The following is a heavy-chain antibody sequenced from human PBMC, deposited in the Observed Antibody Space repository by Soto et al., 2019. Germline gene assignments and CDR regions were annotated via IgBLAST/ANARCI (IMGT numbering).Heavy chain of an antibody. CDR2: IYWDDDK. V-gene: IGHV2-5*02. CDR1: GFSLTTRPMG. CDR3: AHRLGGYTWNDGYLDF. Sequence: QITLEESGPPLVKPTQTLTLTCTFSGFSLTTRPMGVGWIRQPPGKALEWLAVIYWDDDKRYSPSLRSRLTITNDTSKKQVVLTMTDMDPVDTATYYCAHRLGGYTWNDGYLDFWGQGILVSVSS. D-gene: IGHD5-12*01. J-gene: IGHJ4*02.